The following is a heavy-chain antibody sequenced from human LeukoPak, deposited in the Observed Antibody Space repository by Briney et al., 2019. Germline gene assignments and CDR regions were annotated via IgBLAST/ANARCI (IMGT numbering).Heavy chain of an antibody. J-gene: IGHJ4*02. D-gene: IGHD2-8*01. CDR2: IYYGGST. CDR1: GGSISSSSYY. Sequence: SETLSLTCTVSGGSISSSSYYWGWIRQPPGKGLEWIGYIYYGGSTNYNPSLRSRLTISVDTSKNQFSLKLSSVTAADTAVYYCARHYVFVYGGSSFDYWGQGTLVTVSS. V-gene: IGHV4-61*05. CDR3: ARHYVFVYGGSSFDY.